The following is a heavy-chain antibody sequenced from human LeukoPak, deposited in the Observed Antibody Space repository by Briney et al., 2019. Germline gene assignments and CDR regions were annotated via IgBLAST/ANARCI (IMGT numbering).Heavy chain of an antibody. CDR2: INYSGST. Sequence: PSETLSLTYTVSGGSISSYYWSWIRQPPGKGLEWIGYINYSGSTNYNPSPKSRVTISVDTSKNQFSLKLSSVTAADTAVYHCARVRYYDSSGYYMANYFDYWGQGTLVTVSS. CDR1: GGSISSYY. D-gene: IGHD3-22*01. V-gene: IGHV4-59*01. J-gene: IGHJ4*02. CDR3: ARVRYYDSSGYYMANYFDY.